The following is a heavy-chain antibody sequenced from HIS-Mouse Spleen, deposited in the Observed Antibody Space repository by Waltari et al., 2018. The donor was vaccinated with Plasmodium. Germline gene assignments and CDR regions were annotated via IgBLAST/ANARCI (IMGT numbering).Heavy chain of an antibody. V-gene: IGHV3-74*01. CDR2: INSDGSST. J-gene: IGHJ4*02. CDR3: ARGRTSGWFDY. D-gene: IGHD6-19*01. Sequence: EVQLVESGGGLVQPGGSLRLSCAASGFTFSSYWLPLVRQAPGKGLVGVARINSDGSSTSYADSVKGRFTIARDNAKNTLYLQMNSLRAEDTAVYYCARGRTSGWFDYWGQGTLVTVSS. CDR1: GFTFSSYW.